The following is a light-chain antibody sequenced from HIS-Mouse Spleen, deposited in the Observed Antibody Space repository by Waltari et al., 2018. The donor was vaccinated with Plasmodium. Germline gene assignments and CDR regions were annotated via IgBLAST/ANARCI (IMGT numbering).Light chain of an antibody. CDR3: CSYAGSYTLV. CDR2: DVS. CDR1: SSDVGGYNY. J-gene: IGLJ2*01. V-gene: IGLV2-11*01. Sequence: QSALTQPRSVSGSPGQSVTISCTGTSSDVGGYNYVSWYQQPPGKAPKLMIYDVSKRPAGVLDSFSGSKSDNTASLTSSGLKAEDEADYYCCSYAGSYTLVFGGGTKLTVL.